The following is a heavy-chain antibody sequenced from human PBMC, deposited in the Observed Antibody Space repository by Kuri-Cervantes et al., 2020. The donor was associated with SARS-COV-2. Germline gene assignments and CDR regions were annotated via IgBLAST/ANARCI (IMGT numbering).Heavy chain of an antibody. J-gene: IGHJ4*02. CDR3: AKDRVGVQDF. CDR1: GFNFSRTD. D-gene: IGHD2-21*01. V-gene: IGHV3-30*18. Sequence: GGSLRLSCAASGFNFSRTDMHWVRQAPGKGLEWVAVISHDGKNKKCIASGKGRFTISRDNSQNTLYLHMKSLRREDTAMSYCAKDRVGVQDFWGQGTRVTVSS. CDR2: ISHDGKNK.